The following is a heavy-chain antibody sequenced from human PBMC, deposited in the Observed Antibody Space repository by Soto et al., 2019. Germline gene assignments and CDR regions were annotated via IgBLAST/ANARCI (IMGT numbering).Heavy chain of an antibody. J-gene: IGHJ4*02. CDR2: ISSNGGGT. CDR3: ARSSSSWRFDY. Sequence: GGSLRLSCAASGFTFSSYAIHWVRQAPGKGLEYVSAISSNGGGTYYANSVKGRFTISRDNFKNTLYLQMGSLRAEDMAVYYCARSSSSWRFDYWGQGTLVTVSS. V-gene: IGHV3-64*01. CDR1: GFTFSSYA. D-gene: IGHD6-13*01.